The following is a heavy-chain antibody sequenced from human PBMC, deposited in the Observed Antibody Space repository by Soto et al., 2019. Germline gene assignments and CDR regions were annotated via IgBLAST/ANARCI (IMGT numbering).Heavy chain of an antibody. CDR2: VLYSGTT. Sequence: QVQLQESGPGLVKTSETLSLTCTVSGGSISSYYGSWIRQSPGKAPEWLGYVLYSGTTNYSPSLNGRVSIAVDTSKNQFSLKLNSVTAADTVIYYCARYAPQQSLHIWGQGTTVIVSS. CDR1: GGSISSYY. V-gene: IGHV4-59*01. CDR3: ARYAPQQSLHI. J-gene: IGHJ3*02. D-gene: IGHD6-13*01.